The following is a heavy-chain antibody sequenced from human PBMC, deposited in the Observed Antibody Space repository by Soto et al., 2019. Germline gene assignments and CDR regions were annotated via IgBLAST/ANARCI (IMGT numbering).Heavy chain of an antibody. J-gene: IGHJ4*02. CDR1: GYTFTSYY. D-gene: IGHD3-10*01. Sequence: ASVKVSCKASGYTFTSYYMHWVRQAPGQGLEWMGIINPSGGSTSYAQKFQGRVTMTRDTSTSTVYMELSSLRSEDTAVYYCARDREFYGSGSYGPFDYWGQGTLVTVSS. CDR2: INPSGGST. CDR3: ARDREFYGSGSYGPFDY. V-gene: IGHV1-46*01.